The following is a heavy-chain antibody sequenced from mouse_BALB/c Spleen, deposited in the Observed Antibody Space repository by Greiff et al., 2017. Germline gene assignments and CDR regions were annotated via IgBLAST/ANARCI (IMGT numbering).Heavy chain of an antibody. CDR1: GYTFTSYW. D-gene: IGHD1-1*01. Sequence: LQQPGSELVRPGASVKLSCKASGYTFTSYWMHWVKQRHGQGLEWIGNIYPGSGSTNYDEKFKSKGTLTVDTSSSTAYMHLSSLTSEDSAVYYCTRSDYGSSYVFAYWGQGTLVTVSA. CDR3: TRSDYGSSYVFAY. V-gene: IGHV1S22*01. CDR2: IYPGSGST. J-gene: IGHJ3*01.